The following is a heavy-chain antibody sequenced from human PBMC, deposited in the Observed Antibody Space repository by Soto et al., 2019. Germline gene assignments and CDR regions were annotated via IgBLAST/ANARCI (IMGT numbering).Heavy chain of an antibody. CDR1: GFTFSSYS. CDR2: ISSSSSYI. Sequence: GGSLRLSCAASGFTFSSYSMNWVRQAPGKGLEWVSSISSSSSYIYYADSVKGRFTISRDNAKNSLYLQMNSLRAEDTAVYYYATHGMSTVTTSYGMDFWGQGTTVTVSS. V-gene: IGHV3-21*01. CDR3: ATHGMSTVTTSYGMDF. D-gene: IGHD4-4*01. J-gene: IGHJ6*02.